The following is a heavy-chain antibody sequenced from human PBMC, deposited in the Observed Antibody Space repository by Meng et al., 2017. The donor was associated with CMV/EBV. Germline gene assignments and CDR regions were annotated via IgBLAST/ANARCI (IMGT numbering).Heavy chain of an antibody. CDR3: ARARSNVYYYDSSGGRDALDI. V-gene: IGHV1-46*01. CDR1: GYTFTSYY. CDR2: INPSGGST. J-gene: IGHJ3*02. Sequence: VKVSCKASGYTFTSYYMHWVRQAPGQGLEWMGIINPSGGSTSYAQKFQGRVTMTRDTSTSTVYMELSSLRSEDTAVYYCARARSNVYYYDSSGGRDALDIWGQGTMVTVSS. D-gene: IGHD3-22*01.